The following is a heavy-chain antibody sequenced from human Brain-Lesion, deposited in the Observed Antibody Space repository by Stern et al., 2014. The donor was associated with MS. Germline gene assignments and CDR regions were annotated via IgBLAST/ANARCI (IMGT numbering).Heavy chain of an antibody. V-gene: IGHV1-24*01. Sequence: VQLLESGAEVKKPGASVKVSCKVSGYTLTELSMHWVRQAPRKGLEWMGGFDPEDGETIYAQKFQGRVPMTEDTSTDTAYMELSSLRSEDTAVYYCATLSPGAGGNYYRHFDYWGQGTLVTVSS. CDR2: FDPEDGET. J-gene: IGHJ4*02. CDR1: GYTLTELS. CDR3: ATLSPGAGGNYYRHFDY. D-gene: IGHD1-26*01.